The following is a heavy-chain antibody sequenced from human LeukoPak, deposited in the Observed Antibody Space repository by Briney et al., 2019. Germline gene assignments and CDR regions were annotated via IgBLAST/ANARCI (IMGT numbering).Heavy chain of an antibody. D-gene: IGHD3-22*01. V-gene: IGHV3-21*01. Sequence: GGSLRLSCAASGFTFSSDSMNWVRQAPGKGLEWVSSISSSSSYIYYADSVKGRFTISRDNAKNSLYLQMNSLRAEDTAVYYCARDSSGTAGTAFDIWGLGTMVTVSS. CDR3: ARDSSGTAGTAFDI. J-gene: IGHJ3*02. CDR1: GFTFSSDS. CDR2: ISSSSSYI.